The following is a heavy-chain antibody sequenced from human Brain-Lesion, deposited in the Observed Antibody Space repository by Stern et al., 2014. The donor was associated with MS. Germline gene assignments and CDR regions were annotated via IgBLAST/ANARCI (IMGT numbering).Heavy chain of an antibody. Sequence: VQLEESGGGLVQPGGSLTISCTAAGFTFGNYWMTWVRQPPGQGMEWVANIKADGNEKNYVDSVKGRFTISRDNARNSLYLQMNSLRVEDTALYYCARVYNTIYGIVTQRGSGMDVWGQGTTVIVSS. J-gene: IGHJ6*02. CDR1: GFTFGNYW. CDR3: ARVYNTIYGIVTQRGSGMDV. V-gene: IGHV3-7*01. CDR2: IKADGNEK. D-gene: IGHD3-3*01.